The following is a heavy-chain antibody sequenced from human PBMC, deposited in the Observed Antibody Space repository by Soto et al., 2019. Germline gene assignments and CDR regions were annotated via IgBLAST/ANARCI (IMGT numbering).Heavy chain of an antibody. D-gene: IGHD2-15*01. J-gene: IGHJ6*02. V-gene: IGHV1-69*13. CDR2: IIPIFGTA. CDR1: GGTFSSYA. Sequence: SVKVSCKASGGTFSSYAISWVRQAPGQGLEWMGGIIPIFGTANYAQKFQGRVTITADESTSTAYMELSSLRSEDTAVYYCARYPNLYCSGGSCYSDYYYGMDVWGQGTTVTVSS. CDR3: ARYPNLYCSGGSCYSDYYYGMDV.